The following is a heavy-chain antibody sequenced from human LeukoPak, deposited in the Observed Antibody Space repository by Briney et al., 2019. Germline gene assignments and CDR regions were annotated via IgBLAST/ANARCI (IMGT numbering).Heavy chain of an antibody. J-gene: IGHJ6*02. V-gene: IGHV1-18*01. Sequence: ASVTISCKASGYDFNSNGISWVRQAPGQGLEWMGWNSAYNGDTNYAQKVQGRVTLTTDKTTNTAYMELRSLRSDDTAVYYCARGAGFSSSRRRNYFYGMDVWGQGTMVTVSS. CDR3: ARGAGFSSSRRRNYFYGMDV. D-gene: IGHD6-19*01. CDR1: GYDFNSNG. CDR2: NSAYNGDT.